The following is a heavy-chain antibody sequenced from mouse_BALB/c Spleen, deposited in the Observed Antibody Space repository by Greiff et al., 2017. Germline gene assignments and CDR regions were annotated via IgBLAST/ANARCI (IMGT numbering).Heavy chain of an antibody. CDR3: ARCQYGSSPLYAMDY. CDR1: GFTFSSFG. CDR2: ISSGSSTI. Sequence: EVKLVESGGGLVQPGGSRKLSCAASGFTFSSFGMHWVRQAPEQGLEWVAYISSGSSTIYYADTVKGRFTISRDNPKNTLFLQMTSLRSEDTAMYYCARCQYGSSPLYAMDYWGQGTSVTVSS. D-gene: IGHD1-1*01. V-gene: IGHV5-17*02. J-gene: IGHJ4*01.